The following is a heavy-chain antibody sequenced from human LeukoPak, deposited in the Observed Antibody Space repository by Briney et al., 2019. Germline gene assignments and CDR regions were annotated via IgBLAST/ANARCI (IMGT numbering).Heavy chain of an antibody. CDR1: GDSVSSNSAA. J-gene: IGHJ3*01. CDR2: TYYRSKWYN. CDR3: VRDDGIGLDAFDV. Sequence: SQTLSLTCAVSGDSVSSNSAAWNWIRQSPSRGLEWLGRTYYRSKWYNDYAVSVKSRITIDPDTSKNQFSLQLNSVTPEDTAVYYCVRDDGIGLDAFDVWSPGTMVTVSS. V-gene: IGHV6-1*01. D-gene: IGHD1-14*01.